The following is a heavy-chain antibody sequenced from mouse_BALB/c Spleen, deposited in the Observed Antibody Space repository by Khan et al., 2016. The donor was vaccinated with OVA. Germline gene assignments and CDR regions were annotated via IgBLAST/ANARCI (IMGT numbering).Heavy chain of an antibody. CDR3: VRDGDYPRNGGWVAY. Sequence: QVQLKESGAELARPGASVKMSCKASGYTFTSYTIHWIKERPGQGLEWIGYINPSNGYTNYNQKFKDKATLTTDKSSTTAYLQLSSLTSDDSAVYNCVRDGDYPRNGGWVAYWGQGTLVTGSA. CDR2: INPSNGYT. J-gene: IGHJ3*01. D-gene: IGHD2-13*01. CDR1: GYTFTSYT. V-gene: IGHV1-4*01.